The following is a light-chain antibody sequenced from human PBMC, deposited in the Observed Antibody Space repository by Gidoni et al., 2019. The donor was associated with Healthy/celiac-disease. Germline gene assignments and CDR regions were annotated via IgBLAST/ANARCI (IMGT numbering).Light chain of an antibody. V-gene: IGKV3-15*01. CDR2: GAS. CDR1: QSVSSN. J-gene: IGKJ4*01. CDR3: QQYNNWPPPLT. Sequence: EIVMTQSPATLSVSPGERATLSCRASQSVSSNLAWYQQNPGQAPRLLIYGASTRATGIPARFSGSGSGTEFTLTISSLQSEDFAVYYCQQYNNWPPPLTFGGXTKVEIK.